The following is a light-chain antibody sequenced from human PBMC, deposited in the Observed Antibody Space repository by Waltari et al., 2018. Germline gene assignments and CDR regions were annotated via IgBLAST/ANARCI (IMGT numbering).Light chain of an antibody. CDR1: SSDVGGYNY. J-gene: IGLJ2*01. V-gene: IGLV2-14*01. CDR3: SSYAGSNNLV. CDR2: EVN. Sequence: QSALTQPASVSGSPGQSITISCTGSSSDVGGYNYVSWYQQYPGKVPKIMIYEVNNRPSGVSSRFSGSKSGNTASLTVSGLQAEDEGDYYCSSYAGSNNLVFGGGTKLTVL.